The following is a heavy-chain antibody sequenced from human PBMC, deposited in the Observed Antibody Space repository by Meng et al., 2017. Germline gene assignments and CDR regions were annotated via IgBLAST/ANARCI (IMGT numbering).Heavy chain of an antibody. CDR1: GFTFSSYS. V-gene: IGHV3-21*01. CDR3: ARAMGSGIYGIDY. CDR2: ISSSSSYI. J-gene: IGHJ4*02. Sequence: GESLKISCAASGFTFSSYSMNWVRQAPGKGLEWVSSISSSSSYIYSADSVKGRFTISGDNAKNSLYLQMNSLRAEDTAVYYCARAMGSGIYGIDYWGQGTLVTVSS. D-gene: IGHD3-10*01.